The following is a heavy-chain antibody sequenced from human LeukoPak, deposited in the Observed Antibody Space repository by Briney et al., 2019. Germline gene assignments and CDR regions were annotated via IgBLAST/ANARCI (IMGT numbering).Heavy chain of an antibody. Sequence: PGGSLRLSCAASGFAFSDYYMSWIRQAPGKGLEWVSYISSSGSTIYYADSVKGRFTISRDNAKNSLYLQMNSLRAEDTAVYYCARSYYGDYELVDYWGQGTLVTVSS. D-gene: IGHD4-17*01. CDR3: ARSYYGDYELVDY. CDR2: ISSSGSTI. J-gene: IGHJ4*02. CDR1: GFAFSDYY. V-gene: IGHV3-11*01.